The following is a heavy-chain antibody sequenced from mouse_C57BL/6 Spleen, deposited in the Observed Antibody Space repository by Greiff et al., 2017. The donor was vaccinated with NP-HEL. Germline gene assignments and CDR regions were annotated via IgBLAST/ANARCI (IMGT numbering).Heavy chain of an antibody. CDR3: ARVDVAMDY. J-gene: IGHJ4*01. Sequence: DVKLVESGGGLVKPGGSLKLSCAASGFTFSSYAMSWVRQTPEKRLEWVATISDGGSYTYYPDNVKGRFTISRDNAKNNLYLQMSHLKSEDTAMYYCARVDVAMDYWGQGTSVTVSS. CDR2: ISDGGSYT. V-gene: IGHV5-4*03. CDR1: GFTFSSYA.